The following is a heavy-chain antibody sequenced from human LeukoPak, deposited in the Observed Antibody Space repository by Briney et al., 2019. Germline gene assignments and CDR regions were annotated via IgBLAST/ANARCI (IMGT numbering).Heavy chain of an antibody. CDR1: VGSFSGYY. Sequence: SETLSLTCAVYVGSFSGYYWSWIRQPPGKGLEWIGEINHSGSTNYNPSLKSRVTISVDTSKNQFSLKLSSVTAADTAVYYCARGPGVSGWYNYWGQGTLVTVSS. CDR3: ARGPGVSGWYNY. D-gene: IGHD6-19*01. V-gene: IGHV4-34*01. J-gene: IGHJ4*02. CDR2: INHSGST.